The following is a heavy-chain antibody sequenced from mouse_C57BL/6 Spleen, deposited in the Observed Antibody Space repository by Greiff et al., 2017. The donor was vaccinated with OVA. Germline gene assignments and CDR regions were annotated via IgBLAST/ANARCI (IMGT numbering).Heavy chain of an antibody. CDR1: GYAFSSYW. J-gene: IGHJ3*01. CDR3: ARDDSSGYFAY. V-gene: IGHV1-80*01. Sequence: ESGAELVKPGASVKISCKASGYAFSSYWMNWVKQRPGKGLEWIGQIYPGDGDTNYNGKFKGKATLTADKSSSTAYMQLSSLTSEDYAVYFCARDDSSGYFAYWGQGTLVTVSA. CDR2: IYPGDGDT. D-gene: IGHD3-2*02.